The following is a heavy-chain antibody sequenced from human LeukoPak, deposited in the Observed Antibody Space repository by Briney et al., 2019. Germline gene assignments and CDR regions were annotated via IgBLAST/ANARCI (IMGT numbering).Heavy chain of an antibody. CDR1: GYTFTGYY. V-gene: IGHV1-2*02. Sequence: ASVKVSCKASGYTFTGYYMHWVRQAPGQGLEWIVWINPNSGGTNYAQKFQGRVTMTRDTSISTASLELRSLTSDDTAVYYCARLEGTGYRGGWFDPWGQGSLVTVSS. D-gene: IGHD3-9*01. CDR3: ARLEGTGYRGGWFDP. J-gene: IGHJ5*02. CDR2: INPNSGGT.